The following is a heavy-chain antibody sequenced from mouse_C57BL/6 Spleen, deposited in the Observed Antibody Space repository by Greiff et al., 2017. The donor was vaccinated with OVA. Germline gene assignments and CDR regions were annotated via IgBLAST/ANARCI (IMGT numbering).Heavy chain of an antibody. CDR3: TREVLRSPFDY. CDR1: GYTFTDYE. Sequence: VQLQQSGAELVRPGASVTLSCKASGYTFTDYEMHWVKQTPVHGLEWIGAIDPETGGTAYNQKFKGKAILTADKSSSTAYMELRSLTSEDSAVYYCTREVLRSPFDYWGQGTTLTVSS. CDR2: IDPETGGT. J-gene: IGHJ2*01. V-gene: IGHV1-15*01. D-gene: IGHD1-1*01.